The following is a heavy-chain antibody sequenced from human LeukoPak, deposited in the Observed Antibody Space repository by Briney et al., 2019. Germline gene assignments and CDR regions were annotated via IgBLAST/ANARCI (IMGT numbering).Heavy chain of an antibody. V-gene: IGHV3-72*01. CDR2: TRNKANSYTT. Sequence: GGSLRLXCAASGFTCSDHYMDWVRQAPGKGLEWVGRTRNKANSYTTEYAASVKGRFTISRDDSKNSLYLQMNSLKTEDTAVYYCARGIAAAGKYDYWGQGTLVTVSS. CDR3: ARGIAAAGKYDY. CDR1: GFTCSDHY. D-gene: IGHD6-13*01. J-gene: IGHJ4*02.